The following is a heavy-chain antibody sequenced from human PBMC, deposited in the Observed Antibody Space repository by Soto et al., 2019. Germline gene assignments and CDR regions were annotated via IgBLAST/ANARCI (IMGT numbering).Heavy chain of an antibody. Sequence: GGSLRLSCAASGFTFSSYGMHWVRQAPGKGLEWVAVISYDGSNKYYADSVKGRFTISRDNSKNTLYLQMNSLRAGDTAVYYCAKRGIDILTGYEYFDYWGQGTLVTVSS. CDR3: AKRGIDILTGYEYFDY. D-gene: IGHD3-9*01. CDR1: GFTFSSYG. CDR2: ISYDGSNK. V-gene: IGHV3-30*18. J-gene: IGHJ4*02.